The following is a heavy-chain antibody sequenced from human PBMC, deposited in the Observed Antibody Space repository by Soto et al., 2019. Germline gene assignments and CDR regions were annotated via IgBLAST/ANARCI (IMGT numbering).Heavy chain of an antibody. CDR1: GGSFSGYY. Sequence: PSETLSLTCAVYGGSFSGYYWSWTRQPPGKGLEWIGEINDRGSTNYNPSLKSRVTISVDTSKNQFSLKMRSVTAADTAVYYCARGVVRRVIIQYTSFFDYWGLGTSVTVSS. CDR3: ARGVVRRVIIQYTSFFDY. D-gene: IGHD3-10*01. J-gene: IGHJ4*02. CDR2: INDRGST. V-gene: IGHV4-34*01.